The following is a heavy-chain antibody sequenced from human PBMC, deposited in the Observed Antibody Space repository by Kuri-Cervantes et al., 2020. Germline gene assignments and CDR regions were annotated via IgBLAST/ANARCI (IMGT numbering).Heavy chain of an antibody. CDR3: ARGQDY. J-gene: IGHJ4*02. CDR1: GGSISSYC. Sequence: ESLKISCTVSGGSISSYCWSWIRQPPGKGLEWVGEINHSGSTNYNPSLKSRVTISVDTSKNQFSLKLCSVTAADTAVYYCARGQDYWGQGTLVTVSS. V-gene: IGHV4-34*01. CDR2: INHSGST.